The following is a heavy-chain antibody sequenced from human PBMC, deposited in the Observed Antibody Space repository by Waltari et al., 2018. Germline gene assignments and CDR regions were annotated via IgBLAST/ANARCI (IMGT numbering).Heavy chain of an antibody. D-gene: IGHD5-12*01. CDR2: ITNSGDST. CDR1: EFTFSTHA. J-gene: IGHJ4*02. V-gene: IGHV3-23*01. Sequence: EVQLLESGGGLVQPGGSLRLSCAASEFTFSTHAMSWVRQAPGKGLEWVSAITNSGDSTYYADSVKGRFTISRDNSKNTLYLQMNSLRAEDTAIYYCAEDHGWLHYYWGQGTLVTVSS. CDR3: AEDHGWLHYY.